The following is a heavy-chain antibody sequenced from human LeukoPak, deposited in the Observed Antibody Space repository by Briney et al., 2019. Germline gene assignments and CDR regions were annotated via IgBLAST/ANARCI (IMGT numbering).Heavy chain of an antibody. J-gene: IGHJ5*02. Sequence: SETLSLTCSVSGGSINTGGFYWSWIRQFPGKGLEWIGYITYSGTTHYNPSLKSRLGISRDTSKNQFSLKLTSVTAADTAIYYCATIAEYYYDSSGYSWGQGTLVTVSS. CDR1: GGSINTGGFY. V-gene: IGHV4-31*03. D-gene: IGHD3-22*01. CDR2: ITYSGTT. CDR3: ATIAEYYYDSSGYS.